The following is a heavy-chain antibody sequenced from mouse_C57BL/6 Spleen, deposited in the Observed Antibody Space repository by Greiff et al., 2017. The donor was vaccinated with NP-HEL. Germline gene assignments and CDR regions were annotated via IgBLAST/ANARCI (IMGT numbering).Heavy chain of an antibody. Sequence: QVQLQQPGAELVKPGASVKLSCKASGYTFTSYWMHWVKQRPGQGLEWIGMIHPNSGSTNYNEKFKSKATLTVDKSSSTAYMQLSSLTSEDSAVYYCARSGLSTGTGNYWGKGTTLTVSS. D-gene: IGHD4-1*02. CDR1: GYTFTSYW. J-gene: IGHJ2*01. CDR3: ARSGLSTGTGNY. CDR2: IHPNSGST. V-gene: IGHV1-64*01.